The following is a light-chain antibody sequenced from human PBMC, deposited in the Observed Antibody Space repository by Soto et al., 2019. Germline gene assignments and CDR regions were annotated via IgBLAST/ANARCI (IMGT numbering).Light chain of an antibody. Sequence: EIVLTQSPATLSLSPGERATLSCRASQSVSSYLAWYQQKPDQAPRLLIYDASNRATDIPARFSGSGSGTDFTLTISSLEPEDFAVYYCQQRSNWPITFGQGTRLEIK. CDR2: DAS. CDR3: QQRSNWPIT. J-gene: IGKJ5*01. V-gene: IGKV3-11*01. CDR1: QSVSSY.